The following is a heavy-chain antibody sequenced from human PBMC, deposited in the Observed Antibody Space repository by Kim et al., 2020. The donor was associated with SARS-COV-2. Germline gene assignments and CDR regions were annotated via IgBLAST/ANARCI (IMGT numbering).Heavy chain of an antibody. V-gene: IGHV4-39*01. CDR3: ARLGGTTGTSAFDI. D-gene: IGHD1-1*01. Sequence: NPPLKSRGPISVDTSKYQFSLNLSSVTAADTAVYYCARLGGTTGTSAFDIWGQGTMVTVSS. J-gene: IGHJ3*02.